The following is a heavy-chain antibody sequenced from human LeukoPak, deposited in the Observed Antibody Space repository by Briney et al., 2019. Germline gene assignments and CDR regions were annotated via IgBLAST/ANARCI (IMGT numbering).Heavy chain of an antibody. CDR3: ARAAYYYGSGSYH. CDR1: GYTFTGYY. J-gene: IGHJ4*02. Sequence: ASVKVSCKASGYTFTGYYMHWVRQAPGQGLEWMGWINPNSGGTNYAQKFQGRVTMTRDTSISTAYMELSGLRSDDTAVYYCARAAYYYGSGSYHWGQGTLVTVSS. V-gene: IGHV1-2*02. D-gene: IGHD3-10*01. CDR2: INPNSGGT.